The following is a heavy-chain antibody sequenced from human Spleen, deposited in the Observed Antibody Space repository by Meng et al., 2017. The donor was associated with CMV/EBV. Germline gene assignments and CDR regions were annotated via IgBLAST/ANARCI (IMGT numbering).Heavy chain of an antibody. CDR3: ARGGATGSSWFDP. CDR1: GYTFRDYY. Sequence: CKASGYTFRDYYMHWVRQAPGQGLEWMGWINPKSGIANYAQKFQGRVSMTGDTSISTAYMELRRLRYDDTAVYYCARGGATGSSWFDPWGQGTLVTVSS. CDR2: INPKSGIA. D-gene: IGHD5-12*01. V-gene: IGHV1-2*02. J-gene: IGHJ5*02.